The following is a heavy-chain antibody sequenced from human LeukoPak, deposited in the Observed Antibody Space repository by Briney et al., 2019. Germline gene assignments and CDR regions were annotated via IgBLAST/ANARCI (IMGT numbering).Heavy chain of an antibody. CDR1: GFTFDDYA. J-gene: IGHJ4*02. V-gene: IGHV3-9*01. D-gene: IGHD3-22*01. CDR3: VRVSYYYDSSGYDY. Sequence: PGGSLRLPCAASGFTFDDYAMHWVRQAPGKGLEWVSGISWNSGSIGYADSVKGRFTISRDNAKNSLYLQMNSLRAEDTALYYCVRVSYYYDSSGYDYWGQGTLVTVSS. CDR2: ISWNSGSI.